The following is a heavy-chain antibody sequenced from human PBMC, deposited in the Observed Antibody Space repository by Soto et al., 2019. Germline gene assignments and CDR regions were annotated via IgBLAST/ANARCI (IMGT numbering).Heavy chain of an antibody. Sequence: GWSLRLSCASSVFTFISYAMSWVRQAPGKGLEWVSAISGSGGSTYYADSVKGRFTISRDNSKNTLYLQMNSLRAEDTAVCYCASIAARPYYYYGMDVWGQGTTVTVS. D-gene: IGHD6-6*01. J-gene: IGHJ6*02. CDR3: ASIAARPYYYYGMDV. V-gene: IGHV3-23*01. CDR2: ISGSGGST. CDR1: VFTFISYA.